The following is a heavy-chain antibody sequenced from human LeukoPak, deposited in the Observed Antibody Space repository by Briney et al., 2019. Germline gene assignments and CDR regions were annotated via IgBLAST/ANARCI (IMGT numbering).Heavy chain of an antibody. V-gene: IGHV3-48*03. D-gene: IGHD1-26*01. CDR1: GFTFSSFP. CDR3: AREGSYADY. Sequence: GGSLRLSCAASGFTFSSFPMNWVRQAPGKGPEWVSYISSSGSTIYYADSVKGRFTISRDNAKNSLYLQMNSLRAEDTAVYYCAREGSYADYWGQGTLVTVSS. J-gene: IGHJ4*02. CDR2: ISSSGSTI.